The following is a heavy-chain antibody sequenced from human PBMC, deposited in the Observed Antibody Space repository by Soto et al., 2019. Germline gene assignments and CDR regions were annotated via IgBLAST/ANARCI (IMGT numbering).Heavy chain of an antibody. V-gene: IGHV1-69*01. CDR3: AAGLDYYDRSGYYLPFDY. Sequence: QVQLVQSGAEVKKPGSSVKVSCKASGGTFSSYAISWVRQAPGQGLEWMGGIIPIIGTANYAQKFQGRVTITADESKSTAYMELSSLRSEDTAVYYCAAGLDYYDRSGYYLPFDYWGQGTLVTVSS. D-gene: IGHD3-22*01. J-gene: IGHJ4*02. CDR1: GGTFSSYA. CDR2: IIPIIGTA.